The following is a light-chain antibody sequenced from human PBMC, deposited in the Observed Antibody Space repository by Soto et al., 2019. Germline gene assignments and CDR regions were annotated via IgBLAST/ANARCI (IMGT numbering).Light chain of an antibody. V-gene: IGKV1-12*01. CDR2: AAS. Sequence: DIQLTQSPSSVSASVGDRVTITCRASQYISTWLAWYQQKPGKVPKPLIFAASSLQSGVPSRFSGSGSGTDFTLTISSLQPEDFATYYCQQAHNFPFTFGQGTKLEI. CDR1: QYISTW. CDR3: QQAHNFPFT. J-gene: IGKJ2*01.